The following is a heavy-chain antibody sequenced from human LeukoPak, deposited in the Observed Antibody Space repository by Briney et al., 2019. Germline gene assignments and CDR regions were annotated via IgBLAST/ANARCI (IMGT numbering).Heavy chain of an antibody. CDR1: GGSIRSSYYY. D-gene: IGHD3-10*01. CDR3: ARHYGP. J-gene: IGHJ5*02. CDR2: IYDSGST. V-gene: IGHV4-39*01. Sequence: PSETLSLTCTVSGGSIRSSYYYWGWIRQPPGKGLEWIGSIYDSGSTYYNPSLKSRVTISVDTSKNRFSLKLISVTAADPAVYYCARHYGPWGQGTLVTVSS.